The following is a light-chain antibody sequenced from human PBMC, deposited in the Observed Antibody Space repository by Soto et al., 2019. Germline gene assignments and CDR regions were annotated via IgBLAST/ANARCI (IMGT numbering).Light chain of an antibody. CDR1: QSVSNN. CDR3: QPYNNWPLT. Sequence: ELVMTQSQAALSVSPGERATLSCRASQSVSNNLAGYQQKPGQAPRLLIYDTSTRATGVPTRFSGSRSGAEFTLTINSLQSEDFAVYYCQPYNNWPLTFGGGTKVDI. CDR2: DTS. J-gene: IGKJ4*01. V-gene: IGKV3-15*01.